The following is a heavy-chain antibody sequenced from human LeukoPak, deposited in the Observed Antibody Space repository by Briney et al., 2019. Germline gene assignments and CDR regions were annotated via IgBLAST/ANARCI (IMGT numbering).Heavy chain of an antibody. V-gene: IGHV3-23*01. J-gene: IGHJ4*02. Sequence: HPGGSLRLSCAASGFTFSSYAMHWVRQAPGKGLEWVSAISGSGGSTYYADSVKGRFTISRDNSKSTLYLQMNSLRAEDTAVYYCAKEQGVVPAATFDYWGQGTLVTVSS. D-gene: IGHD2-2*01. CDR2: ISGSGGST. CDR1: GFTFSSYA. CDR3: AKEQGVVPAATFDY.